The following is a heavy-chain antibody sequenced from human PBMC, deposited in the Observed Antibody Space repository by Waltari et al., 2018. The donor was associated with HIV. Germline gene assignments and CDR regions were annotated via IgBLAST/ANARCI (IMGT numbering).Heavy chain of an antibody. CDR2: IFSKAEK. D-gene: IGHD3-9*01. Sequence: QVNLKESGPVLVKPTETLTLTCLVPGFSLSNGRMGVSWNRQPPGKALEWLAHIFSKAEKSHNNSQKSRLTISKDTSKSQVVLTMTNMDPVDTATYYCARIELSYDILTGDYYYYYGMDVWGQGTTVTVSS. V-gene: IGHV2-26*01. J-gene: IGHJ6*02. CDR1: GFSLSNGRMG. CDR3: ARIELSYDILTGDYYYYYGMDV.